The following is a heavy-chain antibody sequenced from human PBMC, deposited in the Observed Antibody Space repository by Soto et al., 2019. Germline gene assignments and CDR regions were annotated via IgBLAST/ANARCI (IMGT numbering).Heavy chain of an antibody. D-gene: IGHD3-22*01. Sequence: EVQLLESGGGFVQPGGSLTLSCAASGFTFSSYAMSWVRQAPGKGLEWVSVISGSGGSTYYADSVKGRFTISRDNSKNTLYLEMNSLRVEDTAVYYCAKVQDNFDSTSGADYWAREPWSPSPQ. CDR2: ISGSGGST. J-gene: IGHJ4*02. V-gene: IGHV3-23*01. CDR1: GFTFSSYA. CDR3: AKVQDNFDSTSGADY.